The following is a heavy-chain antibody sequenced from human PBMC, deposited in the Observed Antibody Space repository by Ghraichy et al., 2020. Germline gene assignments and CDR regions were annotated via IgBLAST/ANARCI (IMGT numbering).Heavy chain of an antibody. V-gene: IGHV3-7*01. CDR1: GFNYRSYW. Sequence: GGSLRLSCVGFGFNYRSYWMSWVRQAPGQGLEWVANTNEDGSEIYYADSVRGQFSISRDNARNSMFMQMSSLRAEDTAIYYCARDLGTAAAGFYYGLDVWGQGTTVTVSS. D-gene: IGHD6-13*01. CDR2: TNEDGSEI. CDR3: ARDLGTAAAGFYYGLDV. J-gene: IGHJ6*02.